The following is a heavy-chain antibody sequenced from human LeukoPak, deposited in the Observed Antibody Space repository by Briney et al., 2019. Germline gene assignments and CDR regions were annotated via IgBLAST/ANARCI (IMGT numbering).Heavy chain of an antibody. CDR2: ISSDGSVT. J-gene: IGHJ4*02. CDR3: AWSRRGGNAIDY. D-gene: IGHD4-23*01. Sequence: PGGSLRLSCAASGFTFSTYWMHWVRQAPGKGLVWVSRISSDGSVTTHADSVKGRFTISRDNAKNTLYLQMNSLRAEDTAVYYCAWSRRGGNAIDYWGQGTLVTVSS. CDR1: GFTFSTYW. V-gene: IGHV3-74*01.